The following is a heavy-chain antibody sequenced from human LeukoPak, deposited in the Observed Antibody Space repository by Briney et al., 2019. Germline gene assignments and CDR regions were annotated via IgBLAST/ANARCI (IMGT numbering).Heavy chain of an antibody. CDR1: GGSFSGYY. CDR3: ARESLHSSGWYDY. V-gene: IGHV4-34*01. CDR2: INHSGST. D-gene: IGHD6-19*01. J-gene: IGHJ4*02. Sequence: TSETLSLTCTVYGGSFSGYYWSWIRQPPGKGLEWIGEINHSGSTNYNPSLKSRVTISVDTSKNQFSLKLSSVTAADTAVYYCARESLHSSGWYDYWGQGTLVTVSS.